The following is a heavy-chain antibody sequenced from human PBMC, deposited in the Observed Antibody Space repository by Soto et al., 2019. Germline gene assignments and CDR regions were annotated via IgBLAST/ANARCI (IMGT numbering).Heavy chain of an antibody. J-gene: IGHJ5*02. D-gene: IGHD2-15*01. V-gene: IGHV3-23*01. CDR2: ISGSGGST. Sequence: EVQLLESGGGLVQPGGSLRLSCAASGFTFSSYAMSWARQAPGKGLEWVSAISGSGGSTYYADSVKGRFTISRDNSKNTLYLQMNSLRAEDTAVYYCAKDRDFAVVVAANWFDPWGQGTLVIVSS. CDR1: GFTFSSYA. CDR3: AKDRDFAVVVAANWFDP.